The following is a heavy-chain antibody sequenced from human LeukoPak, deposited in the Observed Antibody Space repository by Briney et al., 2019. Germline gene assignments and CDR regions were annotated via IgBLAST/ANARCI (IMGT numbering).Heavy chain of an antibody. CDR2: IYYSGNT. CDR3: ARVWAGTYYFDY. V-gene: IGHV4-34*01. Sequence: SETLSLTCAVYGGSFSGYYWSWIRQPPGKGLEWLGYIYYSGNTYYNPSLQSRLTISLDTSKNQFSLRLTSVTAADTAVYYCARVWAGTYYFDYWGQGTLITVSS. D-gene: IGHD1-7*01. CDR1: GGSFSGYY. J-gene: IGHJ4*02.